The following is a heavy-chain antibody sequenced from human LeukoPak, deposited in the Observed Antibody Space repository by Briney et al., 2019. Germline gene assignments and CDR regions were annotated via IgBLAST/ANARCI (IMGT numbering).Heavy chain of an antibody. CDR2: IYYSGST. CDR1: GGSISSYY. CDR3: ASSSSLHYYGMDV. Sequence: SETLSLTCTVSGGSISSYYWSWLRQPPGKGLEWIGYIYYSGSTNYNPSLKSRVTISVDTSKNQFSLKLSSVTAADTAVYYCASSSSLHYYGMDVWGQGTTVTVSS. J-gene: IGHJ6*02. V-gene: IGHV4-59*01. D-gene: IGHD6-6*01.